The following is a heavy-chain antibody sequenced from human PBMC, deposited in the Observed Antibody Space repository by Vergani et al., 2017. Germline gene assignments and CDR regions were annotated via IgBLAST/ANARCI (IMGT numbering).Heavy chain of an antibody. CDR3: ARDRDLYCRSTTSCHNWFDP. Sequence: QLQLQESGPGLVKPSETLSLTCTVPGVSIGSNSYYWGWIRQPPGKGLGWIGTIYYTGTTYYNEAHKSRLTISVDTSKNQFSLRMTSLTAADTAIYCCARDRDLYCRSTTSCHNWFDPWGQGSLVTVSS. CDR2: IYYTGTT. D-gene: IGHD2/OR15-2a*01. CDR1: GVSIGSNSYY. V-gene: IGHV4-39*07. J-gene: IGHJ5*02.